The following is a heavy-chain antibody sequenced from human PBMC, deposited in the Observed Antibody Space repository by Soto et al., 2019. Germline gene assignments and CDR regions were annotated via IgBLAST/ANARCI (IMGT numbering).Heavy chain of an antibody. CDR3: ARARLRAVYAFDF. Sequence: PWETLSLTCTLPGVSTTSGAYYWTWVRQHPGKGLEWIGYIYYNGNTYFSPSLKSRLTISIDTSKNQFSLKLSSVTAADTAMYYCARARLRAVYAFDFWGQGTMVTVSS. D-gene: IGHD4-17*01. V-gene: IGHV4-31*03. J-gene: IGHJ3*01. CDR2: IYYNGNT. CDR1: GVSTTSGAYY.